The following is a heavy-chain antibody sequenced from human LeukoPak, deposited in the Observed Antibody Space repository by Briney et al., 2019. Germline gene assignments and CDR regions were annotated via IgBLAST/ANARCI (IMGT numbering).Heavy chain of an antibody. CDR3: ARVLTGYSYYYYYYMDV. CDR1: RFTFSDYW. V-gene: IGHV3-7*01. Sequence: GGSLRLSCAASRFTFSDYWMSWVRQAPGKGLEWVAYIKRDGSDIYYVDSVKGRFIISRDNAKNSLYLQMNSLRAEDTAVYYCARVLTGYSYYYYYYMDVWGKGTTVTVSS. J-gene: IGHJ6*03. D-gene: IGHD3-9*01. CDR2: IKRDGSDI.